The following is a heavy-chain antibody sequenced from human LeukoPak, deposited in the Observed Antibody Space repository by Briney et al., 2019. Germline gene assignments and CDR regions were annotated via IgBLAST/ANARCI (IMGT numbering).Heavy chain of an antibody. CDR1: GFTFKNYA. CDR3: AHVLGLVDPFDN. J-gene: IGHJ4*02. Sequence: GGSLRLSCAPSGFTFKNYAMGWVRQAPGKGLEWGSTLSGAGGTYYADSVKGRFTVARDDSKNTLFLQMDSLRAEDTVVYYCAHVLGLVDPFDNWGQGTLVTVSS. D-gene: IGHD3/OR15-3a*01. V-gene: IGHV3-23*01. CDR2: LSGAGGT.